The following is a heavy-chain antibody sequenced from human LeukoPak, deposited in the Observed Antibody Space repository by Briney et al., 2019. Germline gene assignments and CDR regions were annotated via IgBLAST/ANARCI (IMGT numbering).Heavy chain of an antibody. Sequence: PGGSLRLSCAASGFTLSSYSMNWVRQAPGKGLEWVSSISSSSSYIYYADSVKGRFTTSRDNAKNSLYLQMNSLRAEDTAVYYCARDMRRVWFGELFPWGQGTLVTVSS. D-gene: IGHD3-10*01. CDR3: ARDMRRVWFGELFP. CDR1: GFTLSSYS. J-gene: IGHJ5*02. CDR2: ISSSSSYI. V-gene: IGHV3-21*01.